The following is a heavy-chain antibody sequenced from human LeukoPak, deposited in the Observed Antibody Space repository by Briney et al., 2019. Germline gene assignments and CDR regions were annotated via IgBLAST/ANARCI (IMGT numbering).Heavy chain of an antibody. CDR3: ARHGSTDYFDY. Sequence: SETLSLTCAVSGGXISSTTSYWGWLRQPPGKRLEWIGRIYYSGSTFYNPSLKSRVTISVDTSKNQLSLRLSSVTAADTAVYYCARHGSTDYFDYWGQGTLVTVSS. CDR1: GGXISSTTSY. V-gene: IGHV4-39*01. CDR2: IYYSGST. J-gene: IGHJ4*02. D-gene: IGHD2-2*03.